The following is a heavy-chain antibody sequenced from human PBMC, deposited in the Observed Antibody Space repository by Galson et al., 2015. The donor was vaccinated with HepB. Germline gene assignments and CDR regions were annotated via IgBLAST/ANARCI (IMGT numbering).Heavy chain of an antibody. D-gene: IGHD2-21*01. V-gene: IGHV3-33*01. CDR3: ARDDLSIPKNIGAFDV. Sequence: SLRLSCAASGFKFSSYTMHWVRRAPGKGPEWVAVIWYDGSNKFYADSVRGRFTISRDQSKNTLFLQMNSLRAEDTAVYFCARDDLSIPKNIGAFDVWGRGTLVTVSS. CDR1: GFKFSSYT. CDR2: IWYDGSNK. J-gene: IGHJ3*01.